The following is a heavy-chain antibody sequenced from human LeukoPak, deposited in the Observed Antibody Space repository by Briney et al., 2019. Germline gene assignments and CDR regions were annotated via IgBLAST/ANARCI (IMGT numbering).Heavy chain of an antibody. J-gene: IGHJ5*02. V-gene: IGHV1-8*01. CDR1: GYSLTSHD. CDR2: MNPNTGNS. D-gene: IGHD5-24*01. Sequence: PWASVKVSCKASGYSLTSHDINWIRQSPGQGLEWVGWMNPNTGNSGSAQKFRGRVTLTTDNSINTAYLEVSRLRFEDTAVYYCAREEIRSWFDPWGQGTLVTVSS. CDR3: AREEIRSWFDP.